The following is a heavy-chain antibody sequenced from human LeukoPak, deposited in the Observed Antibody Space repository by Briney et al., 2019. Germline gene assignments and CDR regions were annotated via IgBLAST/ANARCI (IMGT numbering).Heavy chain of an antibody. J-gene: IGHJ4*02. D-gene: IGHD3-3*01. CDR1: GGSISSHY. CDR3: ARGYYDFWSGYYTEYYFDY. CDR2: IYYSGST. V-gene: IGHV4-59*11. Sequence: PSETLSLTCTVSGGSISSHYWSWIRQPPGKGPEGIGYIYYSGSTKYNPSLKSRVTISVDPSKNQFSLKLSSVTAADTAVYYCARGYYDFWSGYYTEYYFDYWGQGTLVTVSS.